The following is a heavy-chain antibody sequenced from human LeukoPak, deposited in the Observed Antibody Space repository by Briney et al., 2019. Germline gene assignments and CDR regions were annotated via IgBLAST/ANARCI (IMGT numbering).Heavy chain of an antibody. CDR3: ARGKTATTSLNY. J-gene: IGHJ4*02. Sequence: PGRSLRLSCAASGFTFSSYAMHWVRQAPGKGLEWVSVISYDGNSTYYADSVRGRFTISRDNSKNSLYLQVNSLRPEDTAVYYCARGKTATTSLNYWGQGTLVTVSS. CDR1: GFTFSSYA. CDR2: ISYDGNST. V-gene: IGHV3-30-3*01. D-gene: IGHD1-14*01.